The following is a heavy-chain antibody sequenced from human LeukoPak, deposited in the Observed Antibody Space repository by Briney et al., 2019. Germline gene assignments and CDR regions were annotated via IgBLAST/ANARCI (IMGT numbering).Heavy chain of an antibody. CDR2: ISSSGRTT. Sequence: GGSLRLSCAASGFSFSSYEMNWVRQAPGKGLDWVSYISSSGRTTYYADSVKGRFTVSRDNSKNSLYLQMKRLRAEDTALYYCARRGYHDYSGFDYWGQGTLVTVSS. CDR3: ARRGYHDYSGFDY. J-gene: IGHJ4*02. V-gene: IGHV3-48*03. D-gene: IGHD1-26*01. CDR1: GFSFSSYE.